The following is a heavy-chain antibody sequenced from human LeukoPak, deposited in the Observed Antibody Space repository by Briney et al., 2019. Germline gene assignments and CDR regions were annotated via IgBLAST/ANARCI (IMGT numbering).Heavy chain of an antibody. CDR3: ARVGCSSTSCPHYYYYYMDV. CDR1: GFAFSSYE. J-gene: IGHJ6*03. CDR2: ISSSGSTI. D-gene: IGHD2-2*01. Sequence: GGSLRLSCAASGFAFSSYEMNWVRQAPGKGLEWVSYISSSGSTIYYADSVKGRFTISRDNAKNSLYLQMNSLRAGDTAVYYCARVGCSSTSCPHYYYYYMDVWGKGTTVTVSS. V-gene: IGHV3-48*03.